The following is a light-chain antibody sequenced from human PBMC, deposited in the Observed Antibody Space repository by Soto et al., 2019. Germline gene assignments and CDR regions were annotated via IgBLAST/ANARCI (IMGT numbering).Light chain of an antibody. CDR3: RSYAGSTNYVV. CDR2: EVS. J-gene: IGLJ2*01. V-gene: IGLV2-8*01. Sequence: QSALTQPPSASGSPGQSVTISCTGTSSDVGGYNYVSWYQQHPGKAPKLMIYEVSKRPSGVTDRFSGSKSGNTASLTVSGLEAEDEADYYCRSYAGSTNYVVFGGGTKVTVL. CDR1: SSDVGGYNY.